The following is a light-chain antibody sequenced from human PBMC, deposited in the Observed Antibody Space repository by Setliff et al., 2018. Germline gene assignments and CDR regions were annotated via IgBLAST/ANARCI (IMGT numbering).Light chain of an antibody. CDR1: SRDIGAYKF. J-gene: IGLJ1*01. V-gene: IGLV2-8*01. CDR3: SSYAASYNPYV. CDR2: EVT. Sequence: LTQPPSASGSPGQSLTISCTGTSRDIGAYKFVSWYQQHPGKAPRLIIYEVTKRPSGVPDRFSGSKSGNTASLTVSGLQAEDEADYYCSSYAASYNPYVFGSGTKATVL.